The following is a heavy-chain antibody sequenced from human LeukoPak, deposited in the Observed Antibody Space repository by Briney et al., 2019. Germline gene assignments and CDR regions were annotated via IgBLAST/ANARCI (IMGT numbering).Heavy chain of an antibody. Sequence: SETLSLTCAVYGGSFSGYYWSWIRQPPGKGLEWIGEINHSGSTNYNPSLKSRVTISVDTSKNQFSLKLSSVTAADTAVYYCAREGRWTNWLDPWGQGTLVTVSS. J-gene: IGHJ5*02. CDR1: GGSFSGYY. CDR3: AREGRWTNWLDP. D-gene: IGHD5-24*01. V-gene: IGHV4-34*01. CDR2: INHSGST.